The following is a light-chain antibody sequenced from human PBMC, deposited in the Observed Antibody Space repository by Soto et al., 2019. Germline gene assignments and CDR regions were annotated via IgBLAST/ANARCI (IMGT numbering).Light chain of an antibody. CDR2: DAS. CDR1: QSVSSL. V-gene: IGKV3-11*01. J-gene: IGKJ2*01. Sequence: EIVLTESPATLTLSPGERATLSCRASQSVSSLLAWYQQKPGQAPRLLIYDASNRATGIPARFSGSGSGTEFTLTISSLEPEDFAVYYCQHRSDGPLTFGQGTKLEIK. CDR3: QHRSDGPLT.